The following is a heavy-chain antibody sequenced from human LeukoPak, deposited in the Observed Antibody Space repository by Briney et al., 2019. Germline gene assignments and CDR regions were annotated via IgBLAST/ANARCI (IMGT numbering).Heavy chain of an antibody. CDR2: IYYSGTT. CDR1: GGSLSSYY. J-gene: IGHJ4*02. Sequence: SETLSLTCTVSGGSLSSYYWTWIRQPPGKGLEWIGYIYYSGTTNYNPSLKSRVTMSVDTSKNQFSLKLNSVTAADTTVYYCARSGTLTGYLYWGQGALVTVSS. CDR3: ARSGTLTGYLY. V-gene: IGHV4-59*01. D-gene: IGHD3-9*01.